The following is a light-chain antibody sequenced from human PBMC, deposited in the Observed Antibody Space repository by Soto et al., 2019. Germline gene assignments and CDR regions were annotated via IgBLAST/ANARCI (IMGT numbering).Light chain of an antibody. CDR2: DVS. Sequence: QSFLTQPASVSGSPGQSITISCTGTSSDVGAYNSVAWYQHNPGKAPKLMIYDVSNRPSGVSSRFSGSKSANTASLSISGLQADDEADYYCSSYTSSSTLVFGTGTKLTVL. J-gene: IGLJ1*01. CDR3: SSYTSSSTLV. CDR1: SSDVGAYNS. V-gene: IGLV2-14*01.